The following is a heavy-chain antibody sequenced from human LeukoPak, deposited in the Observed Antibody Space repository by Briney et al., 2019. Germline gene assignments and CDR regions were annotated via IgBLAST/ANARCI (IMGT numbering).Heavy chain of an antibody. CDR2: ISAYNGNT. V-gene: IGHV1-18*01. CDR3: ARAAKASLLYYFDY. CDR1: GYTFTSYG. D-gene: IGHD2-15*01. J-gene: IGHJ4*02. Sequence: GASVKVSCKASGYTFTSYGISWVRQAPGQGLEWMGWISAYNGNTNYAQKLQGGVTMTTDTSTSTAYMELRSLRSDDTAVYYCARAAKASLLYYFDYWGQGTLVTVSS.